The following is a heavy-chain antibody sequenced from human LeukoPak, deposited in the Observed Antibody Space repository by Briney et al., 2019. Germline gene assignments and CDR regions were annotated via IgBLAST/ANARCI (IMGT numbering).Heavy chain of an antibody. V-gene: IGHV3-30*18. Sequence: GALRLSCAASGFTFSSYGMHWVRQAPGKGLEWVAVISYDGSNKYYADSVKGRFTISRDNSKNTLYLQMNSLRAEDTAVYYCAKDQGGTGTHWGQGTLVTVSS. CDR2: ISYDGSNK. CDR3: AKDQGGTGTH. D-gene: IGHD1-1*01. CDR1: GFTFSSYG. J-gene: IGHJ4*02.